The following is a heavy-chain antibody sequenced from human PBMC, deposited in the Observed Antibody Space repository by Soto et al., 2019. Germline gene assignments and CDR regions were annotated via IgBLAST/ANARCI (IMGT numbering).Heavy chain of an antibody. CDR1: GGTFSSYA. CDR2: IIPIFGTA. Sequence: QGELVQSGAEVKKPGSSVKVSCKASGGTFSSYAISWVRQAPGQGLEWMGGIIPIFGTANYAQKFQGRVTITADESTSTAYMELSSLRSEDTAVYYCAGALRTYCGGDCYSSSWYFDLWGRGTLVTVSS. CDR3: AGALRTYCGGDCYSSSWYFDL. J-gene: IGHJ2*01. D-gene: IGHD2-21*02. V-gene: IGHV1-69*01.